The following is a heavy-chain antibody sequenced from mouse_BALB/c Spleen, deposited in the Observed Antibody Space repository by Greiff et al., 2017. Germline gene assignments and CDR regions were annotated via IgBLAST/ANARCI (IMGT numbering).Heavy chain of an antibody. V-gene: IGHV1-69*02. CDR3: TRQRDAMDY. J-gene: IGHJ4*01. CDR1: GYTFTSYW. CDR2: IYPSDSYT. Sequence: QVQLQQPGAELVRPGASVKLSCKASGYTFTSYWINWVKQRPGQGLEWIGNIYPSDSYTNYNQKFKDKATLTVDKSSSTAYMQLSSPTSEDSAVYYCTRQRDAMDYWGQGTSVTVSS.